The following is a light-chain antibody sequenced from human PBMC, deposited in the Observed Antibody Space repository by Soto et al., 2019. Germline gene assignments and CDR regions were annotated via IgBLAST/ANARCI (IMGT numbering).Light chain of an antibody. J-gene: IGKJ1*01. Sequence: AIQLTQSPSSLSASVGDRGTVTCRASQGISSALAWYQQKPGKTPKLLIYDASSLQSGVPSRFSGSGSGTEFTLTISSLQPDDFGTYYCQEYNSYTGTFGPGTKVDIK. V-gene: IGKV1-13*02. CDR1: QGISSA. CDR3: QEYNSYTGT. CDR2: DAS.